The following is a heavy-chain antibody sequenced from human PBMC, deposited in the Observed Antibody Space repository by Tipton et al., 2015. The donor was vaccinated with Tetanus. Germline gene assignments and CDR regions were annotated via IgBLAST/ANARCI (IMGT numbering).Heavy chain of an antibody. J-gene: IGHJ4*02. CDR1: GFTFSSYG. V-gene: IGHV3-33*01. CDR2: IWYDGSNK. CDR3: ARDDGARELPSYFDY. D-gene: IGHD1-26*01. Sequence: SLRLSCAASGFTFSSYGMHWVRQAPGKGLEWVAVIWYDGSNKYYADSVKGRFTISRDNSKNTLYLQMNSLRAEDTAVYYCARDDGARELPSYFDYWGQGTLVTVSS.